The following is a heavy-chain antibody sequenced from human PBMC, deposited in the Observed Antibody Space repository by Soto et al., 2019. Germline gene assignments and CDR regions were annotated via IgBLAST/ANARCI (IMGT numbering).Heavy chain of an antibody. Sequence: EGLNISCKGSGNSFTCYWIGSVRQMPGRGMEWMGIIYPGDSDTRYSPSFQGQVTISADKSISTAYLQWSSLKASDTAMYYCTSIAHGLCAGWGQGDRVTGAS. CDR1: GNSFTCYW. D-gene: IGHD2-8*01. V-gene: IGHV5-51*01. CDR2: IYPGDSDT. CDR3: TSIAHGLCAG. J-gene: IGHJ6*02.